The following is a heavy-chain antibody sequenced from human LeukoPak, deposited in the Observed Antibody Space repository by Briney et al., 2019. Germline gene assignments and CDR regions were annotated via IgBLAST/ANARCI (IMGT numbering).Heavy chain of an antibody. CDR3: ARDGETSNWGVLF. Sequence: PGGSLRLSCAASGFTFSSYEMNWVRQAPGKGLEWASYISSSGSTIYYADSVKGRFTISRDDAKNSLYLQMNSLRAEDTAVYYCARDGETSNWGVLFWGQGTLVTVSS. D-gene: IGHD7-27*01. CDR1: GFTFSSYE. CDR2: ISSSGSTI. J-gene: IGHJ4*02. V-gene: IGHV3-48*03.